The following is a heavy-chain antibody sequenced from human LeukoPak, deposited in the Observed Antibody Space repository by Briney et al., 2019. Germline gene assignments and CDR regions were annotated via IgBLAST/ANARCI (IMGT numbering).Heavy chain of an antibody. V-gene: IGHV1-2*02. CDR2: INPNSGGT. Sequence: ASVKVPCKASGYTFTGYYMHWVRQAPGQGLEWMGWINPNSGGTNYAQKFQGRVTMTRDTSISTAYMELSRLRSDDTAVYYCARDLEDIVVVVAAKSGDYWGQGTLVTVSS. J-gene: IGHJ4*02. CDR1: GYTFTGYY. CDR3: ARDLEDIVVVVAAKSGDY. D-gene: IGHD2-15*01.